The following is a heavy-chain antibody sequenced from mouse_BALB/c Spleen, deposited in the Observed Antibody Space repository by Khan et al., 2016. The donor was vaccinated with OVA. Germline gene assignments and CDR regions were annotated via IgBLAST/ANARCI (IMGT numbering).Heavy chain of an antibody. CDR2: ISSGSSTI. J-gene: IGHJ1*01. V-gene: IGHV5-17*02. Sequence: VQLKESGGGLVQPGGSRKLSCAASGFTFSSFGMHWVRQAPKKGLEWVAYISSGSSTIYYVDTVKGRFTISRDIPKNTLFLQMTSLRSEDTAMYYCARSGGNFHWYFDVWGAGTSVTVSS. CDR1: GFTFSSFG. CDR3: ARSGGNFHWYFDV. D-gene: IGHD2-1*01.